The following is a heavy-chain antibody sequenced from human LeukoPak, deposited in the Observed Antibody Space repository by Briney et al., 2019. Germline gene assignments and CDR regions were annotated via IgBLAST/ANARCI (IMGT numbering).Heavy chain of an antibody. CDR1: GFSFSNYG. CDR3: AKARTQGRAATMQPAY. J-gene: IGHJ4*02. V-gene: IGHV3-23*01. CDR2: ISGSGGST. Sequence: GGSLRLSCAASGFSFSNYGMNWVRQAPGKGLEWVSAISGSGGSTYYADSVKGRFTTSRHNSKNTLSLQMNSLRAEATAVYYCAKARTQGRAATMQPAYCGQATLVTVSS. D-gene: IGHD5-12*01.